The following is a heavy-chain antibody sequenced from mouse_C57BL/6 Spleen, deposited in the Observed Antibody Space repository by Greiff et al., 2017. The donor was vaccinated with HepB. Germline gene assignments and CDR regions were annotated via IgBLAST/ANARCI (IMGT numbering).Heavy chain of an antibody. Sequence: VQLQQSGAELVRPGASVKMSCKASGYTFTNYWIGWAKQRPGHGLEWIGDIYPGGGYTNYNEKFKGKATLTADKSSSTAYMQFSSLTSEDSAIYYCASSDTTGYSYYAMDYWGQGTSVTVSS. CDR1: GYTFTNYW. J-gene: IGHJ4*01. CDR3: ASSDTTGYSYYAMDY. CDR2: IYPGGGYT. D-gene: IGHD3-2*02. V-gene: IGHV1-63*01.